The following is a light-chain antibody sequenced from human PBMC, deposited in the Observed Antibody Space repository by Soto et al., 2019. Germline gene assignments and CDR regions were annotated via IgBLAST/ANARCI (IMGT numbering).Light chain of an antibody. J-gene: IGLJ1*01. V-gene: IGLV2-14*01. CDR3: SSYTSSLVV. Sequence: QSALTQPASVSGSPGQSITISCTGTSSDVGGYNYVSWYQQHPGKAPKLMIYDVSNRPSGVSNRFSGSKSGNTASLTISGLQAEDEADYYCSSYTSSLVVFGTGTKVTVL. CDR2: DVS. CDR1: SSDVGGYNY.